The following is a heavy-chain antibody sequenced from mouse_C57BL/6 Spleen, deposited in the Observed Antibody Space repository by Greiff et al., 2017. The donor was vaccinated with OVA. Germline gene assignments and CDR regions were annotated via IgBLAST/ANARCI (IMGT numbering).Heavy chain of an antibody. D-gene: IGHD2-4*01. J-gene: IGHJ3*01. CDR1: GSTFTSYW. V-gene: IGHV1-69*01. Sequence: VQLQQPGAELVMPGASVKLSCKASGSTFTSYWMHWVKQRPGQGLEWIGEIDPSDSYTNYNQKFKGKSTLTVDKSSRTAYMQLSSLTSEDSAVYYCARYDYSFAYWGPGALVTVSA. CDR3: ARYDYSFAY. CDR2: IDPSDSYT.